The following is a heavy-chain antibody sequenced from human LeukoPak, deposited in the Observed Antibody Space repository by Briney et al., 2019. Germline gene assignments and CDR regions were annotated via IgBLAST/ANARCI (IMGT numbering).Heavy chain of an antibody. CDR3: ARAGDSGYDYPHFFDY. Sequence: SETLSLTCAVYGGSFSGYYWSWIRQPPGKGLEWIGEINHSGSTNYNPSLKSRVTISVDTSKNQFSLKLSSVTAADTAVYYCARAGDSGYDYPHFFDYWGQGTLVTVSS. V-gene: IGHV4-34*01. CDR2: INHSGST. J-gene: IGHJ4*02. D-gene: IGHD5-12*01. CDR1: GGSFSGYY.